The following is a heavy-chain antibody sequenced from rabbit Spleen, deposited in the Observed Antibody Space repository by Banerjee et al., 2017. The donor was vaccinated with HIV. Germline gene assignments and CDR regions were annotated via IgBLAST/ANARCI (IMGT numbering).Heavy chain of an antibody. CDR2: IDPVFGST. V-gene: IGHV1S7*01. D-gene: IGHD7-1*01. CDR1: GFDFSSYY. Sequence: QLKETGGGLVQPGGSLTLSCKASGFDFSSYYFMCWVRQAPGKGLEWIGYIDPVFGSTYYASWVNGRFTISSDNAQNTLYLQLKSLTVADTATYFCARGPPYAGYSSYGYVYFNLWGPGTLVTVS. CDR3: ARGPPYAGYSSYGYVYFNL. J-gene: IGHJ4*01.